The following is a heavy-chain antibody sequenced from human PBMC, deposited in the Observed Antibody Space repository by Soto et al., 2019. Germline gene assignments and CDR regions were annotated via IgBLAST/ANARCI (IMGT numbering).Heavy chain of an antibody. D-gene: IGHD1-26*01. V-gene: IGHV3-30-3*01. Sequence: QVQLVESGGGVVQPGRSLRLSCAASGFTFSSYIMHWVRQTPGKGLEWMTFISHDGNNKYYADSVKGRFTISRDNSENTQYPQMESLRAEDTAVYYCARDDEGGSDCDLGYWGQGTLVTVSS. CDR2: ISHDGNNK. CDR1: GFTFSSYI. J-gene: IGHJ4*02. CDR3: ARDDEGGSDCDLGY.